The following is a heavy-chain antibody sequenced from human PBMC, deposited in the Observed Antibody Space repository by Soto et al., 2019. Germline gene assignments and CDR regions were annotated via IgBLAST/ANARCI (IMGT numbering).Heavy chain of an antibody. V-gene: IGHV4-34*01. D-gene: IGHD3-3*01. CDR3: AREGIWSWSGYYYGMDV. Sequence: SETLSLTCAVYGGSFSGYYWSWIRQPPGRGLEWIGEINHSGSTNYNPSLKSRVTISVGTSKNQFSLKLSSVTAADTAVYYCAREGIWSWSGYYYGMDVWGQGTTVTVSS. CDR1: GGSFSGYY. CDR2: INHSGST. J-gene: IGHJ6*02.